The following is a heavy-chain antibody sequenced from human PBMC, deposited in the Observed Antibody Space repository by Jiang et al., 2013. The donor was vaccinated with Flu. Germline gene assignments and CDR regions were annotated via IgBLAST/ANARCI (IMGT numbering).Heavy chain of an antibody. CDR3: ARATIAAAGDDAFDI. CDR2: IKQDGSEK. Sequence: QLVESGGGLVQPGGSLRLSCTASGFIFSTYWMSWVRQAPGKGLEWVANIKQDGSEKWYVDSVKGRFIISRDNAKRSVYLQMNSLRAEDTAVYYCARATIAAAGDDAFDIWGQG. D-gene: IGHD6-13*01. J-gene: IGHJ3*02. CDR1: GFIFSTYW. V-gene: IGHV3-7*01.